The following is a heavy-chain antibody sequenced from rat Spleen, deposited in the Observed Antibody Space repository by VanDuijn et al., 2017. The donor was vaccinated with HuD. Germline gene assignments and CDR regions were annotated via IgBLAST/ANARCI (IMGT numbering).Heavy chain of an antibody. CDR1: GFTFKNYW. D-gene: IGHD4-4*01. J-gene: IGHJ2*01. Sequence: EVQLVESGGGLVQPGGSLKLSCVASGFTFKNYWMTWIRQAPGKGLEWVASMINIGDSIYYPDSVKGRFTISRDTAQNTLYLQMNSPTSEDTAIYYCVRETAGVMDWGQGVMVTVSS. CDR3: VRETAGVMD. V-gene: IGHV5-31*01. CDR2: MINIGDSI.